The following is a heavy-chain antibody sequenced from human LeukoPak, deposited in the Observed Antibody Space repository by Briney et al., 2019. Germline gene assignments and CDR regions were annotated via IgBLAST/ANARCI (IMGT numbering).Heavy chain of an antibody. V-gene: IGHV3-11*04. D-gene: IGHD3-16*01. Sequence: PGGSLRLSCAASGFTFSDYYMSWIRQAPGKGLEWVSYISSSGSTIYYADSVKGRFTISRDNAKNSLYLQMNSLRAEDTAVYYCARDLSFGSCALDIWGQGTMVTVSS. J-gene: IGHJ3*02. CDR2: ISSSGSTI. CDR3: ARDLSFGSCALDI. CDR1: GFTFSDYY.